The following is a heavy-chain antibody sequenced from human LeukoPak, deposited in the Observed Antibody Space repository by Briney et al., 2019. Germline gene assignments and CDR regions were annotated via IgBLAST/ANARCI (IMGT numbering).Heavy chain of an antibody. CDR1: GFTFSSYG. J-gene: IGHJ4*02. V-gene: IGHV3-23*01. Sequence: GSLRLSCAASGFTFSSYGMSWVRQAPGKGLEWVSAISGSGGSTYYADSVKGRFTISRDNSKNTLYLQMNSLRAEDTAVYYCARGPNYYDSSGYTPLGYWGQGTLVTVSS. D-gene: IGHD3-22*01. CDR2: ISGSGGST. CDR3: ARGPNYYDSSGYTPLGY.